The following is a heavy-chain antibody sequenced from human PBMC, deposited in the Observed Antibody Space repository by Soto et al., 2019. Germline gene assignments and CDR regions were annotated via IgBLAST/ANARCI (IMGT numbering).Heavy chain of an antibody. Sequence: LSLTCTVSGGSIISYYWSWIRQPPGKGLEWIGYIYYSGSTNYNPSLKSRVTISVDTSKNQFSLKLSSVTAADTAVYYCARAPGIAVAGYYFDYWGQGTLVTV. CDR1: GGSIISYY. CDR3: ARAPGIAVAGYYFDY. J-gene: IGHJ4*02. CDR2: IYYSGST. D-gene: IGHD6-19*01. V-gene: IGHV4-59*01.